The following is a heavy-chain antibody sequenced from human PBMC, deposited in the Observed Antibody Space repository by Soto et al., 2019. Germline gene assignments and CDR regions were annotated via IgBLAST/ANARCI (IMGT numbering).Heavy chain of an antibody. CDR2: ISSSSSTI. J-gene: IGHJ6*03. D-gene: IGHD2-15*01. CDR3: ARPPAQELWHYSGGSYYMDV. CDR1: GFTFSSYS. V-gene: IGHV3-48*01. Sequence: GGSLRLSCAASGFTFSSYSMNWVRQAPGKGLEWVSYISSSSSTIYYADSVKGRFTISRDNAKNSLYLQMNSLRAEDTAVYYCARPPAQELWHYSGGSYYMDVWGKGTTVTVSS.